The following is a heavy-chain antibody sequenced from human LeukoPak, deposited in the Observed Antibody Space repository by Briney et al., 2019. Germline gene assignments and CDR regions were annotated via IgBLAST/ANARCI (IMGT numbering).Heavy chain of an antibody. Sequence: SETLSLTCTVSGGSINSYYWTWIRQPPGKGLEWIGYIYYSGSTYYNPSLKSRVTISVDTSKNQFSLKLSSVTAADTAVYYCASFLGVGGVIQWGQGTLVTVSS. CDR3: ASFLGVGGVIQ. CDR1: GGSINSYY. J-gene: IGHJ4*02. D-gene: IGHD3-10*01. V-gene: IGHV4-59*08. CDR2: IYYSGST.